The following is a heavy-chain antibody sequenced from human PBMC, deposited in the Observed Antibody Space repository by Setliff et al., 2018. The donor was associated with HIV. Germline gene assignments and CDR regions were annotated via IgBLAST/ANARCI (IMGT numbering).Heavy chain of an antibody. D-gene: IGHD3-22*01. CDR1: GYTFTSYY. Sequence: GASVKVSCKASGYTFTSYYMHWVRQAPGQGLEWMGIINPSGGSTGYAQKFQGRVTMTRDTSTSTVYMELSSLRSEATAVYYCARGGVYYYDSSGWSMDYWGQGTLVTVSS. CDR3: ARGGVYYYDSSGWSMDY. J-gene: IGHJ4*02. V-gene: IGHV1-46*01. CDR2: INPSGGST.